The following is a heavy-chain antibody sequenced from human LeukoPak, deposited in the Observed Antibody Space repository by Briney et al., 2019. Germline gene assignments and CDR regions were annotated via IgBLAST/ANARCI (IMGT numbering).Heavy chain of an antibody. D-gene: IGHD3-10*01. CDR2: IYSGGST. V-gene: IGHV3-53*01. CDR3: ARDEYDYGPGSYYMDV. J-gene: IGHJ6*03. Sequence: GGSLRLSCAASGFTVSSNYMSWVRQAPGKGLEWVSVIYSGGSTYYADSVKGRFTISRDNSKNTLYLQMNSLRAEDTAVYYCARDEYDYGPGSYYMDVWGKGTTVTISS. CDR1: GFTVSSNY.